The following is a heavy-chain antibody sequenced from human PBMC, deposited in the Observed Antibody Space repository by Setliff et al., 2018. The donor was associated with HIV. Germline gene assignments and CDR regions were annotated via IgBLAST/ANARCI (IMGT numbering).Heavy chain of an antibody. J-gene: IGHJ4*02. CDR2: INAGYGNT. D-gene: IGHD4-17*01. V-gene: IGHV1-3*01. CDR3: ARSPGDYLFDY. CDR1: GYTFTSYA. Sequence: ASVKVSCKASGYTFTSYAIHWVRQAPGQSLEWMGWINAGYGNTKDSQKFQGRVTITRDASASTAYMELSSLRSEDTAVYYCARSPGDYLFDYWGQGTLVTVSS.